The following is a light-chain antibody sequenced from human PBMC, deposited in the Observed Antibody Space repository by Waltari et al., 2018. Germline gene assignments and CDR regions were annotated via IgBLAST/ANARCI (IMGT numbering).Light chain of an antibody. Sequence: QSVLTQPPSVSGAPGQRVTISCTGSSSSIGAGYDVNWYQQLPGTAPKLLIYGNNNRPSGVPDRFSGSKSGTSASLAITWLQAEDEADYYCQSYDSSLSGSVFGGGTILTVL. CDR1: SSSIGAGYD. J-gene: IGLJ2*01. V-gene: IGLV1-40*01. CDR2: GNN. CDR3: QSYDSSLSGSV.